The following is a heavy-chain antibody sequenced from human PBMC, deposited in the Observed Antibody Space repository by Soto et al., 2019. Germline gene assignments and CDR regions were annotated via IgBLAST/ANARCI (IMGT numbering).Heavy chain of an antibody. J-gene: IGHJ4*02. V-gene: IGHV1-18*01. D-gene: IGHD5-12*01. CDR1: GYTFTSYG. CDR2: ISAYNGNT. CDR3: ARDGPRPRRLSGYAVLNFDY. Sequence: APVKVSCKASGYTFTSYGISWVRQAPGQGLEWMGWISAYNGNTNYAQKLQGRVTMTTDTSTSTAYMELRSLRSDDTAVYYCARDGPRPRRLSGYAVLNFDYWGQGTLVTVSS.